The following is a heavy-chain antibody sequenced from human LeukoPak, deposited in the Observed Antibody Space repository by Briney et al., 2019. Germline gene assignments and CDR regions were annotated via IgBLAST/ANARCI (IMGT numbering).Heavy chain of an antibody. Sequence: PGGSLRLSCEASGFTFSGYAMNWVRQAPGKGLEWISEISGDGDKKYQADFVKGRFTISRDNSRNILYLQMNSLRAEDTAVYYCARYYDFWSGYYYYGMDVWGQGTTVTVSS. CDR3: ARYYDFWSGYYYYGMDV. V-gene: IGHV3-23*01. J-gene: IGHJ6*02. CDR2: ISGDGDKK. CDR1: GFTFSGYA. D-gene: IGHD3-3*01.